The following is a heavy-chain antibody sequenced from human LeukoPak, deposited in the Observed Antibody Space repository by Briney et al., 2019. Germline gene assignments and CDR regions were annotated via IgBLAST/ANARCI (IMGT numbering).Heavy chain of an antibody. J-gene: IGHJ4*02. D-gene: IGHD3-3*01. CDR2: IKSKTDGGTT. CDR3: TTLGDYDFWSGYLDY. V-gene: IGHV3-15*01. CDR1: GFTFSDYY. Sequence: GGSLRLSCAASGFTFSDYYMSWVRQAPGKGLEWVGRIKSKTDGGTTDYAAPVNARFIISRDDSKNTLYLQMNSLKTEDTAVYYCTTLGDYDFWSGYLDYWGQGTLVTVSS.